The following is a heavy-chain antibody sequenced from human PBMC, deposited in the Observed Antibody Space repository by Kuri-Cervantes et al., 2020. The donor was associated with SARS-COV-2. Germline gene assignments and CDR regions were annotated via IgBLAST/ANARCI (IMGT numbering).Heavy chain of an antibody. Sequence: GGSLRLSCAVSGFTFTSHAMHWVRQAPGKGLEWVALISYDGSNKFYADSVKGRFTISRDNSKNTLYLQMNSLRTEDSAVYFCASGSRGTYSVDYWGQGTLVTVSS. D-gene: IGHD1-26*01. CDR3: ASGSRGTYSVDY. J-gene: IGHJ4*02. CDR1: GFTFTSHA. V-gene: IGHV3-30*03. CDR2: ISYDGSNK.